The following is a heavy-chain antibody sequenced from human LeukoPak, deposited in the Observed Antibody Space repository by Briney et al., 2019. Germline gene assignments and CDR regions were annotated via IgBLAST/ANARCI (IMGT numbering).Heavy chain of an antibody. CDR2: ISGRGGNT. J-gene: IGHJ6*03. CDR1: GFTFSSYA. Sequence: GGSLRLSCAASGFTFSSYAMSWVRQAPGKGLEWVSAISGRGGNTYYADSVKGRFTISRDNSKNTLYLQMNSLRAEDTAVYYCAKDHLDLDYYYYYMDVWGKGTTVTVSS. D-gene: IGHD1-7*01. V-gene: IGHV3-23*01. CDR3: AKDHLDLDYYYYYMDV.